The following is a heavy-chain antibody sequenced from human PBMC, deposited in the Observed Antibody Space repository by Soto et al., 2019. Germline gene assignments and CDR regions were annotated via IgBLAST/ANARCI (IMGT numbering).Heavy chain of an antibody. J-gene: IGHJ6*02. CDR1: GFTFSSYW. V-gene: IGHV3-74*01. CDR3: ARAPDLVAYGMDV. CDR2: INSDGSST. Sequence: GGSLRLSCAASGFTFSSYWMHWVRQAPGKGLVWVSRINSDGSSTSYADSVKGRFTISRDNAKNTLYLQMNSLRAEDTAVYYCARAPDLVAYGMDVWGQGTTVTVSS.